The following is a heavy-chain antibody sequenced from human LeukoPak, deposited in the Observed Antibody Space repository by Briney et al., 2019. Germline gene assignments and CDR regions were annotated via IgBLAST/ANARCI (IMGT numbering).Heavy chain of an antibody. V-gene: IGHV3-21*01. CDR3: ARFETIAVATVDY. CDR1: GFTFSTYS. CDR2: ISRSGRTI. D-gene: IGHD6-13*01. Sequence: GGPLRLSCAASGFTFSTYSMNWVRQAPGKGLEWASSISRSGRTIYYADSVKGRFTISRDNAKNSLYLQMNSLRAEDTAMYYCARFETIAVATVDYWGQGTLVTVSS. J-gene: IGHJ4*02.